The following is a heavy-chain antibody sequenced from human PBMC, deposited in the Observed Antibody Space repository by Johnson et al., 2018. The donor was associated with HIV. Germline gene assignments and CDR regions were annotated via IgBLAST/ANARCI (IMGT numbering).Heavy chain of an antibody. CDR3: ARAYTYGAFDI. D-gene: IGHD5-18*01. CDR1: GFTVSSNY. Sequence: VQLVESGGGLVQPGGSLRLSCAASGFTVSSNYMNWVRQAPGKGLEWVSVIYSGGTTYHADSVKGRFIISRDNSKITLYLQMKSLRAGDTAVYYCARAYTYGAFDIWGQGTMVTVSS. J-gene: IGHJ3*02. CDR2: IYSGGTT. V-gene: IGHV3-66*01.